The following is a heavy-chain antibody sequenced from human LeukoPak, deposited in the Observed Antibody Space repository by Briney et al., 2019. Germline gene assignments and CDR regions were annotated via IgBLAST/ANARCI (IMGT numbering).Heavy chain of an antibody. CDR1: GYTFTGYH. CDR3: ARAPAPFYGGNSCFDY. CDR2: INPNSGFT. Sequence: ASVKVSCKTSGYTFTGYHLHWVRQAPGQGLEWMGSINPNSGFTNYAQRCQGRVTMTRDTSISTVYMELSRLTSDDTAVYSCARAPAPFYGGNSCFDYWGQGTLVTVSS. V-gene: IGHV1-2*02. D-gene: IGHD4-23*01. J-gene: IGHJ4*02.